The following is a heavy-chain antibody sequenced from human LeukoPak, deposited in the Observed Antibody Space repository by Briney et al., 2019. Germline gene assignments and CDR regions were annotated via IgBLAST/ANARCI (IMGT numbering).Heavy chain of an antibody. V-gene: IGHV3-53*01. Sequence: GGSLRLSCAASVFTVSSNYMSWVRQPAGKGLEWVSVLYSGGATFYADSVKGRFTISRDTSKNTLYLQMNDLRADDTAVYYCTTLKGWYGEGFFDYWGQGTLVTVSS. CDR3: TTLKGWYGEGFFDY. D-gene: IGHD6-19*01. CDR2: LYSGGAT. CDR1: VFTVSSNY. J-gene: IGHJ4*02.